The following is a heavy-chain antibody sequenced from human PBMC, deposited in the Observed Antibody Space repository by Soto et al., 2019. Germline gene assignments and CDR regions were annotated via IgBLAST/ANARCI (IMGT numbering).Heavy chain of an antibody. V-gene: IGHV3-43*01. CDR1: GFTFNAYT. Sequence: LRLSCAASGFTFNAYTMHWVRQAPGKGLEWVSLISWDGGITYYGDSVKGRFTVSRDNSDNSLYLQMTSLRSDDTAFYYCAKDSYDILTGQKRYFDSWGQGTLVTVSS. CDR2: ISWDGGIT. J-gene: IGHJ4*02. CDR3: AKDSYDILTGQKRYFDS. D-gene: IGHD3-9*01.